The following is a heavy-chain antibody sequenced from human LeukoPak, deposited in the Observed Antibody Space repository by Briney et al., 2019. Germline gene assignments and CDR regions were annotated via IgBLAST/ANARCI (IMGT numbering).Heavy chain of an antibody. CDR3: ARGSGYYAGAEYFEH. Sequence: ASVKVSCKASRHTLTSYYLHWVRQAPGQGPEWMGWINPNSGETNYAPKFQGRVTMTRDTSINAAYLELGGLRSDDTAVYYCARGSGYYAGAEYFEHWGQGTLVTVSS. D-gene: IGHD3-3*01. CDR2: INPNSGET. CDR1: RHTLTSYY. J-gene: IGHJ1*01. V-gene: IGHV1-2*02.